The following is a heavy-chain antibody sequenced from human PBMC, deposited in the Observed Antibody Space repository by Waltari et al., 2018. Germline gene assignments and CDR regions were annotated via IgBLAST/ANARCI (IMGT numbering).Heavy chain of an antibody. D-gene: IGHD6-19*01. CDR1: GFTVSSNY. CDR2: IYSGGST. V-gene: IGHV3-53*01. CDR3: ARALSRYSSGWLYFDY. J-gene: IGHJ4*02. Sequence: EVHLVESGGGLIQPGGSLRLSCAASGFTVSSNYISWVRQAPGKGLEWVSVIYSGGSTYYADSVKGRFTISRDNSKNTLYLQMNSLRAEDTAVYYCARALSRYSSGWLYFDYWGQGTLVTVSS.